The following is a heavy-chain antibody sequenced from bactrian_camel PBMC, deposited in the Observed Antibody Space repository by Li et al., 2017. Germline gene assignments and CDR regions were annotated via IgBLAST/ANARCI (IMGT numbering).Heavy chain of an antibody. J-gene: IGHJ4*01. CDR1: GPTHMRYC. CDR2: FYRAGTT. CDR3: AASGRPICADFRGVRKTAY. V-gene: IGHV3S55*01. Sequence: VQLVESGGGSVQAGGSLRLSCAARGPTHMRYCMGWFRQAPGKEREGVAAFYRAGTTGYSDPAKGRFTISEDRDKNILYLQMNSLKPEDTAMYYCAASGRPICADFRGVRKTAYWGQGTQVTVS. D-gene: IGHD5*01.